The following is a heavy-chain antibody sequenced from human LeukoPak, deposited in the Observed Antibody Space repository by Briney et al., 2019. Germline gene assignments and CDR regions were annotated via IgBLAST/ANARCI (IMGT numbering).Heavy chain of an antibody. CDR1: GGSISSYY. D-gene: IGHD3-22*01. J-gene: IGHJ4*02. CDR2: IYYSGST. CDR3: ARRRNDSSGFLFDY. V-gene: IGHV4-59*08. Sequence: SETLSLTCTVSGGSISSYYWSWIRQPPGKGLEWIGYIYYSGSTNYNPSLKSRVTISVDTSKNQFSLKLSSVTAADTAVYYCARRRNDSSGFLFDYWGQGTLVTVSS.